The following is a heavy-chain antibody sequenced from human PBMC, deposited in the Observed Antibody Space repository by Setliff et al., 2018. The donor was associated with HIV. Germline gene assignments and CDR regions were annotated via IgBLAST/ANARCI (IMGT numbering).Heavy chain of an antibody. CDR1: GYTFSTYG. V-gene: IGHV1-3*01. D-gene: IGHD6-19*01. J-gene: IGHJ6*03. CDR3: ARVQTMAVAGTQYYYMDV. CDR2: INAGNGNT. Sequence: ASVKVSCKASGYTFSTYGISWVRQAPGQGLEWMGWINAGNGNTKYSQKFQGRVSIARDTSASTAYMELSSLRSEDTAVYYCARVQTMAVAGTQYYYMDVWGKGTTVTVSS.